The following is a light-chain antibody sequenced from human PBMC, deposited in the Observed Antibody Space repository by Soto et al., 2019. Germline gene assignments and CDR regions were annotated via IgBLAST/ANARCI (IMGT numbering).Light chain of an antibody. V-gene: IGLV1-40*01. CDR1: SSNIGAGYD. Sequence: QPVLTQPPSVSGAPGQRVTISCTGSSSNIGAGYDVHWYQRLPGTAPKVLIYGNNNRPSGVPDRFSGSKSGTSASLAITGLQAADEADYYCQSYDRSLSGSYVFGTGTKLTVL. J-gene: IGLJ1*01. CDR3: QSYDRSLSGSYV. CDR2: GNN.